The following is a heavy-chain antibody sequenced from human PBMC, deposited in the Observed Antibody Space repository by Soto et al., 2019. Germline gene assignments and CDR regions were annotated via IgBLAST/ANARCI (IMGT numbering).Heavy chain of an antibody. CDR2: IYHSGST. CDR3: GAGYCSSTSCYRPYYFDY. Sequence: TLSLTCAVSGGSISSGGYSWSWIRQPPGKGLEWIGYIYHSGSTYYNPSLKSRVTISVDRSKNQFSLKLSSVTAADTAVYYCGAGYCSSTSCYRPYYFDYWGQGTLVTVSS. CDR1: GGSISSGGYS. J-gene: IGHJ4*02. D-gene: IGHD2-2*01. V-gene: IGHV4-30-2*01.